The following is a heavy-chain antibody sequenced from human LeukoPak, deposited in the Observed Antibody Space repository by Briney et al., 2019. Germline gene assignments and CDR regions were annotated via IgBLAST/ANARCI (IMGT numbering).Heavy chain of an antibody. CDR2: ISGYNGNT. V-gene: IGHV1-18*01. J-gene: IGHJ4*02. CDR3: ARGPTNTSGRYAHFDY. CDR1: GYTFTHHG. Sequence: VASVKVSCKASGYTFTHHGITWVRQAPGQGLEWMGWISGYNGNTHFAQNFRGRITMTTDTATSTAYMELRSLTSDDTAVYYCARGPTNTSGRYAHFDYWGQGTLVTVSS. D-gene: IGHD6-19*01.